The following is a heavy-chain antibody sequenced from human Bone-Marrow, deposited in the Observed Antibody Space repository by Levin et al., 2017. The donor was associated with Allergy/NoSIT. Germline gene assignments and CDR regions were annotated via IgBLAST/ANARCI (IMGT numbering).Heavy chain of an antibody. D-gene: IGHD6-19*01. Sequence: SCKTSGFTFSRSGMHWVRQAPGKGLEWVAVIWFDGSREYHADSVKGRFTISRDNSKNTLYLQMSSLRAEDTGFYYCARDKSNGWIDYWGQGTLVTVSS. CDR1: GFTFSRSG. J-gene: IGHJ4*02. V-gene: IGHV3-33*01. CDR3: ARDKSNGWIDY. CDR2: IWFDGSRE.